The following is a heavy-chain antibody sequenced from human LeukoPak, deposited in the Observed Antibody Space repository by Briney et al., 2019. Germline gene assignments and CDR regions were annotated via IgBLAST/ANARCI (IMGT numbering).Heavy chain of an antibody. CDR3: ARDWRADY. V-gene: IGHV3-23*01. CDR2: IGNSGAGT. CDR1: X. Sequence: XMTWVRXAPGKGLEWVSAIGNSGAGTKYADSVKGRFTISRDNSKNTLYLQMNSLRAEDTAVYYCARDWRADYWGQGTLVTVSS. J-gene: IGHJ4*02.